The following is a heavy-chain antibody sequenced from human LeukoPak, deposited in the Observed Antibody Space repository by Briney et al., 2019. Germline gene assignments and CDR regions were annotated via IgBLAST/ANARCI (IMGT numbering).Heavy chain of an antibody. CDR1: GLTFSNYW. D-gene: IGHD1-7*01. CDR2: INTDGTTT. J-gene: IGHJ4*02. V-gene: IGHV3-74*01. CDR3: AKNTGITGTTGETAADY. Sequence: GGSLRLSGAASGLTFSNYWIHWVRKAPGEGLVWVSRINTDGTTTSYADSVKGRVTISRDNAKNTVYLQMNSLRVEDTAVYYCAKNTGITGTTGETAADYWGQGTLVTVSS.